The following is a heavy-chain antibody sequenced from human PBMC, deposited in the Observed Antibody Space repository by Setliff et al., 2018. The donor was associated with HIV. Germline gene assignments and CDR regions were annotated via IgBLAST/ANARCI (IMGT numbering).Heavy chain of an antibody. CDR3: ARGVVVAAHNWFDP. V-gene: IGHV3-48*01. D-gene: IGHD2-15*01. Sequence: GGSLRLSCAASGFTFSYYSMNWVRQAPGRGLEWVSYISSSSDTIYFADSVKGRFTISRDNAKNSLFLQMNSLRAEDTAVCYCARGVVVAAHNWFDPWGQGTQVTVSS. CDR1: GFTFSYYS. CDR2: ISSSSDTI. J-gene: IGHJ5*02.